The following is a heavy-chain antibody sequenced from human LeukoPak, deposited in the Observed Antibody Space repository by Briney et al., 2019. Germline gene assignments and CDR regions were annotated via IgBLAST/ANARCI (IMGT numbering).Heavy chain of an antibody. CDR3: ARGTDSSGPMLPNY. D-gene: IGHD3-22*01. Sequence: GASVKVSCKASGGNFSSYAISWVRQAPGQGLEWMGGIIPIFGTANYAQKFQGRVTITADKSTSTAYMELSSLRSEDTAVYYCARGTDSSGPMLPNYWGQGTLVTVSS. V-gene: IGHV1-69*06. J-gene: IGHJ4*02. CDR1: GGNFSSYA. CDR2: IIPIFGTA.